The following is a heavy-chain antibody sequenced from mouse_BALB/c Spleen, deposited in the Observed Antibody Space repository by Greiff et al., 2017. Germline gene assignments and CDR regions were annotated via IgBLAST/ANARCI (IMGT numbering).Heavy chain of an antibody. Sequence: QVQLQQSGPELVRPGVSVKISCKGSGYTFTDYAMHWVKQSHAKSLEWIGVISTYYGNTNYNQKFKGKATMTVDKSSSTAYMELARLTSEDSAIYYCARESLRHYAMDYWGQGTSVTVSS. CDR2: ISTYYGNT. D-gene: IGHD1-1*01. J-gene: IGHJ4*01. V-gene: IGHV1-67*01. CDR3: ARESLRHYAMDY. CDR1: GYTFTDYA.